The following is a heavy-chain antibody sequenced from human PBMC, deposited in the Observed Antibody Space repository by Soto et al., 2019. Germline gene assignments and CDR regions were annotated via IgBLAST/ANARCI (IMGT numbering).Heavy chain of an antibody. D-gene: IGHD6-13*01. CDR3: AKSIAAADY. CDR1: GFTFIIYA. CDR2: ISGSGGST. J-gene: IGHJ4*02. V-gene: IGHV3-23*01. Sequence: GGSLGLSCAASGFTFIIYAMSWFRQAPGKGLEWVSAISGSGGSTYYADSVKGRFTISRDNSKNTLYLQMNSLRAEDTAVYYCAKSIAAADYWGQGTLVTVSS.